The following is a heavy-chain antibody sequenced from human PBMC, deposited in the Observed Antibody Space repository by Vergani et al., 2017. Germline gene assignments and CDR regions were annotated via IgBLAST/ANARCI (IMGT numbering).Heavy chain of an antibody. V-gene: IGHV1-2*02. Sequence: QVQLVQSGAEVKKPGASVKVSCKASGYTFTDYYMHWVRQAPGQGLEWMGWINPYSGGTNYAQKFQGRVTMTRDTSISTAYMELSSLRSEDTAVYYCARGPYYYYYYMDVWGKGTTVTVSS. J-gene: IGHJ6*03. CDR2: INPYSGGT. CDR1: GYTFTDYY. CDR3: ARGPYYYYYYMDV.